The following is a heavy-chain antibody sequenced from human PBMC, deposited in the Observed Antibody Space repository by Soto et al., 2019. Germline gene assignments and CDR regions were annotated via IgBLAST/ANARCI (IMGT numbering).Heavy chain of an antibody. J-gene: IGHJ4*02. CDR2: IYHSGST. CDR1: GGSISSGGYS. D-gene: IGHD4-17*01. CDR3: AGRYGPGFDY. V-gene: IGHV4-30-2*01. Sequence: PSETLSLTCAVSGGSISSGGYSWSWIRQPPGRGLEWIGYIYHSGSTYYNPSLKSRVTISVDTSKNQFSLTVTSVTAADTAVYYCAGRYGPGFDYWGQGTLVTVSS.